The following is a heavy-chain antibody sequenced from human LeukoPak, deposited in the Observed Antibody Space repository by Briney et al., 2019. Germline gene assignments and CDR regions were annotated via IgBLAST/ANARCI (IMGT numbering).Heavy chain of an antibody. CDR3: AELGITMIGGV. CDR1: GFTFSSYE. D-gene: IGHD3-10*02. Sequence: PGGTLRLSCAASGFTFSSYEMNWVRQAPGKVLEWVSYISSSGSTIYYADSVKGRFTISRDNAKNSLYLQMNSLRAEDPGVYYCAELGITMIGGVWGKGTTVTISS. V-gene: IGHV3-48*03. CDR2: ISSSGSTI. J-gene: IGHJ6*04.